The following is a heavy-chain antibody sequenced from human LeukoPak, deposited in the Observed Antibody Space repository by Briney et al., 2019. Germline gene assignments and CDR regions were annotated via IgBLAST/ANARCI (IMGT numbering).Heavy chain of an antibody. CDR1: GLTFSDYS. J-gene: IGHJ4*02. V-gene: IGHV3-23*01. CDR3: AKDAAGPEY. Sequence: TGGSLRLSCAASGLTFSDYSMTWVRQAPGKGLFWVSGISAGGGSTYYADSVKGRFTISRDNSRNTLYLQMNSLRAEDTAVYYCAKDAAGPEYWGRGTLVTVSS. D-gene: IGHD6-13*01. CDR2: ISAGGGST.